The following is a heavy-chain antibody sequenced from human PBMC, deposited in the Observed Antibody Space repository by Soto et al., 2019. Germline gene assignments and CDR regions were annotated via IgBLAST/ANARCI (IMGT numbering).Heavy chain of an antibody. CDR1: GFTFNTYP. CDR3: AGDSAYAFDI. Sequence: EVQLVESGGGLVQPGGSLRLSCAASGFTFNTYPMNWVRQAPGKGLEWISYISASTTFISYADSVRGRLAISRDNAENSLYLQMNSLRDEDKAVYYCAGDSAYAFDIWGQGTMVTVSS. J-gene: IGHJ3*02. CDR2: ISASTTFI. V-gene: IGHV3-48*02. D-gene: IGHD2-21*01.